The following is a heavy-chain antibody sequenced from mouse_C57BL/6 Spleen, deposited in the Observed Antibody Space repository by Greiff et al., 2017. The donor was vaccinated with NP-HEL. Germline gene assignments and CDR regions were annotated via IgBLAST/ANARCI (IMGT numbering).Heavy chain of an antibody. CDR3: ARSEDPGAFGD. Sequence: QVQLQQSGPELVKPGASVKISCKASGYAFSSSWMNWVQQRPGKGLEWIGLIYPGDGDTNYTGKFKGKATLTADKSSSTSYMHLSSLTSEDSAVYVCARSEDPGAFGDRGQGTLVTVAA. CDR2: IYPGDGDT. D-gene: IGHD3-3*01. J-gene: IGHJ3*01. CDR1: GYAFSSSW. V-gene: IGHV1-82*01.